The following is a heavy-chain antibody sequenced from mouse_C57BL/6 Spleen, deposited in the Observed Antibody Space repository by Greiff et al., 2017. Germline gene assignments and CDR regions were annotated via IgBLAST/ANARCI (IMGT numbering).Heavy chain of an antibody. V-gene: IGHV1-64*01. D-gene: IGHD1-1*01. CDR1: GYTFTSYW. J-gene: IGHJ1*03. CDR3: ARPFITTVVATRYFDV. CDR2: IHPNSGST. Sequence: QVQLQQPGAELVKPGASVKLSCKASGYTFTSYWMHWVKQRPGQGLEWIGMIHPNSGSTNYNEKFKSKATLTVDKSSSTAYMQLSSLTSEDSAVYHCARPFITTVVATRYFDVWGTGTTVTVSS.